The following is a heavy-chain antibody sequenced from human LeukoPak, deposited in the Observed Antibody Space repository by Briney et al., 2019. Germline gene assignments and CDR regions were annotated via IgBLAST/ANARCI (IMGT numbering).Heavy chain of an antibody. CDR1: GYTFTSYG. J-gene: IGHJ4*02. Sequence: GASVKVSCKASGYTFTSYGISWVRQAPGQGLEWMGWISAYNGNTNYAQKLQGRVTMTTDTSTSTAYMELRSLRSDDTAVYYCTRDLFRAHSSSWYPGGYWGQGTLATVSS. V-gene: IGHV1-18*01. CDR3: TRDLFRAHSSSWYPGGY. D-gene: IGHD6-13*01. CDR2: ISAYNGNT.